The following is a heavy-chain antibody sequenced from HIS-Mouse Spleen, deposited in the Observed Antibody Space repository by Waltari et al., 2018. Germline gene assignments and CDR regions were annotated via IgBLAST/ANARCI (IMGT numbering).Heavy chain of an antibody. Sequence: QLQLQESGPGLVKPSETLSLPCTVSGGSISRSSSSWGWLRQPPGKGLEWIGSIYYSGSTYYNPSLKSRVTISVDTSKNQFSLKLSSVTAADTAVYYCAREIPYSSSWYDWYFDLWGRGTLVTVSS. CDR2: IYYSGST. CDR1: GGSISRSSSS. V-gene: IGHV4-39*07. CDR3: AREIPYSSSWYDWYFDL. J-gene: IGHJ2*01. D-gene: IGHD6-13*01.